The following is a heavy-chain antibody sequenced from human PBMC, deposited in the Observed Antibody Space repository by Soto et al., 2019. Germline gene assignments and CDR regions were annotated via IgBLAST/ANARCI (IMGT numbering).Heavy chain of an antibody. CDR2: IYGGGNGP. J-gene: IGHJ4*02. CDR3: AKMEGMDPWAYSFDF. D-gene: IGHD2-2*03. Sequence: EVQVLESGGGWVQPGGSLRLSCAATGFTFSDFAMSWVRQAPGKGLEWVSRIYGGGNGPHYADSVKGRVTISRDNSKNPLYLQMNSLRAEDTAVYYCAKMEGMDPWAYSFDFWGQGTLVTVSS. CDR1: GFTFSDFA. V-gene: IGHV3-23*01.